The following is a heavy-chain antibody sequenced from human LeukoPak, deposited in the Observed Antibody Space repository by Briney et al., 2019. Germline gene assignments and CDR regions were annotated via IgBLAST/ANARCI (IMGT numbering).Heavy chain of an antibody. Sequence: PSQTLALTCTVSGGSISRGSYYWSWIRQPAGKGLEWIGRIYTSGSTNYNPSLKSRVTISVYTSKNQFSLKLSSVTAADTAVYYCARDHCSGGSCYRDYYYYYMDVWGKGTTVTVSS. CDR2: IYTSGST. J-gene: IGHJ6*03. CDR3: ARDHCSGGSCYRDYYYYYMDV. V-gene: IGHV4-61*02. D-gene: IGHD2-15*01. CDR1: GGSISRGSYY.